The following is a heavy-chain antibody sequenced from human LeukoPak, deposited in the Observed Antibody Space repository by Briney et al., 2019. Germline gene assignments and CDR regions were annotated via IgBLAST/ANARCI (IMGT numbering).Heavy chain of an antibody. D-gene: IGHD3-3*01. CDR2: ISGSGGST. CDR1: GFTFSSYA. J-gene: IGHJ4*02. CDR3: AKGGQITIFGVVITMFDY. V-gene: IGHV3-23*01. Sequence: PGGSLRLSCAASGFTFSSYAMSWVRQAPGKGLEWVSAISGSGGSTYYADSVKGRFTISRDNSKNTLYLQMNSLRAEDTAVYYCAKGGQITIFGVVITMFDYWGQGTLVTVSS.